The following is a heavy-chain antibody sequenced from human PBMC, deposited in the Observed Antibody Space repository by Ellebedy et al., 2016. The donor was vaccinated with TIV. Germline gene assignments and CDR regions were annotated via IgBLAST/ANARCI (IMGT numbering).Heavy chain of an antibody. CDR2: ITPYIGKT. J-gene: IGHJ3*02. Sequence: AASVKVSCKASGFTLMTYGISWVRQVPGQGLEWLGWITPYIGKTDYAQKVQGRVTMTTDTSTSTAYMELRSLASDDTAMYYCARGFGRDVFDIWGQGTMVTVSS. V-gene: IGHV1-18*01. CDR1: GFTLMTYG. CDR3: ARGFGRDVFDI. D-gene: IGHD3-16*01.